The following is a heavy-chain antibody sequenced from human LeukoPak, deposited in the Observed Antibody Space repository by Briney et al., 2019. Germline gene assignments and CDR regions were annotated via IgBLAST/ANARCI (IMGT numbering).Heavy chain of an antibody. V-gene: IGHV3-53*01. CDR1: GFTVNNNY. CDR3: ARELGD. Sequence: GGSLRLSCTTSGFTVNNNYMSWVRQAPGKGLEWVSVIYGAGAGITYYIDSVKGRFTISRDNSRNTVYLQMHSLRAEDTAVYYCARELGDWGQGTLVTVSS. J-gene: IGHJ4*02. CDR2: IYGAGAGIT.